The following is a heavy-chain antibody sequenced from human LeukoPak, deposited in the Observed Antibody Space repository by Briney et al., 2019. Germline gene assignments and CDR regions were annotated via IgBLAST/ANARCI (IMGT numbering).Heavy chain of an antibody. CDR3: TRDWNDLDY. J-gene: IGHJ4*02. D-gene: IGHD1-1*01. Sequence: GGSLRLSCAASGFTFSTFPMHWVRQAPGKGLEWVAVISYDGSNKYYPDSVKGRFTISRDNSRNMLYLQMNSLRAEDTAVYYSTRDWNDLDYWGQGTLVTVSS. CDR1: GFTFSTFP. V-gene: IGHV3-30*03. CDR2: ISYDGSNK.